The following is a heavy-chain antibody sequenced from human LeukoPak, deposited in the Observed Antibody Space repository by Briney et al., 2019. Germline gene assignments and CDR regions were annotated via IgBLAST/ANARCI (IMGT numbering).Heavy chain of an antibody. CDR2: IYYSGST. Sequence: SETLSLTCTVSGGSISSYYWSWIRQPPGKGLEWIGYIYYSGSTNYNPSLKSRVTISVDTSKNQFSLKLSSVTAADTAVYYCARGRRYYGSGTHFDYWGQGTLVTVSS. CDR3: ARGRRYYGSGTHFDY. V-gene: IGHV4-59*01. J-gene: IGHJ4*02. CDR1: GGSISSYY. D-gene: IGHD3-10*01.